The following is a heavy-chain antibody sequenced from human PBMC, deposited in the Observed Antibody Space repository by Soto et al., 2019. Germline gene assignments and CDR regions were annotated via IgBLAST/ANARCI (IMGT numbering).Heavy chain of an antibody. CDR3: AHRGPVFDP. Sequence: QITLKESGPALVKPTETLTLTCTFSGFSLTTSGGGVGWIRQPPGQALEWLALIYWDDDKRYSPSLKSRLTITKDTSKNQVVLTMSNMDPVDTATYLCAHRGPVFDPWGQGTLVTVSS. CDR1: GFSLTTSGGG. CDR2: IYWDDDK. V-gene: IGHV2-5*02. J-gene: IGHJ5*02.